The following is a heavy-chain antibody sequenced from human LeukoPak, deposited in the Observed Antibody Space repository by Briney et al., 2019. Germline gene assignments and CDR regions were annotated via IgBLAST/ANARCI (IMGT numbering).Heavy chain of an antibody. CDR3: ARDTGAAAGPYNWFDP. V-gene: IGHV4-31*03. D-gene: IGHD6-13*01. J-gene: IGHJ5*02. Sequence: PSQTLSLTCTVSGGSISSGGYYWSWIRQHPGKGLEWIGYIYYSGSTYYNPSLKSRVTISVDTSKNQFSLKLSSVTAADTAVYYCARDTGAAAGPYNWFDPWGQGTLVTVSS. CDR1: GGSISSGGYY. CDR2: IYYSGST.